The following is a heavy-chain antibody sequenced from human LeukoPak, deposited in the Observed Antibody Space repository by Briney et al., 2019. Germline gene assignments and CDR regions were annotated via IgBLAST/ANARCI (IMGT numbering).Heavy chain of an antibody. V-gene: IGHV3-48*01. CDR2: ISSSSSTI. CDR1: GFTFSSYS. J-gene: IGHJ4*02. CDR3: ARGGSGYSYGKIDS. D-gene: IGHD5-18*01. Sequence: PGGSLRLSCAASGFTFSSYSMNWVRQAPGKGLEWVSHISSSSSTIYYADSVKGRFTISRDNAKNSLYLQMNSLRAEDTAVYYCARGGSGYSYGKIDSWGQGILVTVSS.